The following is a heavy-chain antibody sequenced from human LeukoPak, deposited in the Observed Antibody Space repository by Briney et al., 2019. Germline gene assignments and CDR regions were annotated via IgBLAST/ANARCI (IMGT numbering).Heavy chain of an antibody. CDR1: EFTFASYA. Sequence: PGGSLRLSCAASEFTFASYAMGWVRQTPGKGLEWVSTISGSGGTTYYADSVRGRFTISRDNSNNTLYLQMNSLRAEDTAVYYCAKDHPYDFWSGYPPGWFDPWGQGTLVTVSS. V-gene: IGHV3-23*01. J-gene: IGHJ5*02. CDR3: AKDHPYDFWSGYPPGWFDP. CDR2: ISGSGGTT. D-gene: IGHD3-3*01.